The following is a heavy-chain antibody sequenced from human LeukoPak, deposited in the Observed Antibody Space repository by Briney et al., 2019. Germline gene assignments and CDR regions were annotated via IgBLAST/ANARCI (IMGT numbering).Heavy chain of an antibody. D-gene: IGHD2-2*01. CDR1: GGSINNLY. CDR2: IYSSGST. V-gene: IGHV4-4*07. J-gene: IGHJ4*02. Sequence: PSETLSLTCTVSGGSINNLYWSWIPQPAGKGLEWIGRIYSSGSTTYNPSLKTRVTMSVDTSKNQFSVKVSSVTAADTAVYFCARRHCSGNSCYFDFWGQGTLVTVSS. CDR3: ARRHCSGNSCYFDF.